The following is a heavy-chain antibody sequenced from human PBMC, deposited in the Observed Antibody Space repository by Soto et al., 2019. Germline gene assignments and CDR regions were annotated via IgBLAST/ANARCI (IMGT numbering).Heavy chain of an antibody. CDR1: GFAVRDYY. V-gene: IGHV3-53*05. J-gene: IGHJ4*01. D-gene: IGHD3-22*01. CDR2: VYLGDST. Sequence: GGSLRLSCAVSGFAVRDYYMSWVRQAPGRGLEWVSVVYLGDSTFYADSVKGRFTISRDNSKNTLYLQMNSLRAEDTAVYYCAKDSAYYYDGSGWNYFDYWGRGSLVTVSS. CDR3: AKDSAYYYDGSGWNYFDY.